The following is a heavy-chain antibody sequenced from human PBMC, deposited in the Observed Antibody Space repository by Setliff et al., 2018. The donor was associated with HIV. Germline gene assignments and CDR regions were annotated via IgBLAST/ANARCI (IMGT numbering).Heavy chain of an antibody. CDR3: ARGTRVGANDAFDI. V-gene: IGHV1-69*06. D-gene: IGHD1-26*01. CDR1: GGTFSSYA. CDR2: IIPIFGTT. Sequence: SVKVSCKASGGTFSSYAIHWVRQAPGQGLEWMGRIIPIFGTTNYAQKFQGRVTITADKSTSTAYMELSSLRSEDTAVYFCARGTRVGANDAFDIWGQGTMVTVSS. J-gene: IGHJ3*02.